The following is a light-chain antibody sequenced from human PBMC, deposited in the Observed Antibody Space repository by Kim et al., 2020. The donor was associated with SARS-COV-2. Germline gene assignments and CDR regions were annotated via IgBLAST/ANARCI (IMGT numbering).Light chain of an antibody. Sequence: SASVGDRVTITCRASQPINIHLNWYQQKHGKAPKLLIYGASTLQRVVPSRFCGGGSGTDSTLTINSLQPEDIASYYCQQSYPTRPFGQGTKVDIK. CDR2: GAS. CDR3: QQSYPTRP. CDR1: QPINIH. J-gene: IGKJ1*01. V-gene: IGKV1-39*01.